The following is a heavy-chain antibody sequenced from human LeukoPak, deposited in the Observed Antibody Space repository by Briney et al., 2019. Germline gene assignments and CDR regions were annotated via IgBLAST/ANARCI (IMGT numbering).Heavy chain of an antibody. CDR1: GFTFSSYW. J-gene: IGHJ5*01. V-gene: IGHV3-74*01. Sequence: GGSLRLSSAASGFTFSSYWMHWIRQAPGKGLVWVSRINSDGSTTSLADSVKGRFTISRDNAKNTLFLQMNSLRAEDTAVYYCARGGSSSWYGSWGQGTLVTVSS. CDR3: ARGGSSSWYGS. D-gene: IGHD6-13*01. CDR2: INSDGSTT.